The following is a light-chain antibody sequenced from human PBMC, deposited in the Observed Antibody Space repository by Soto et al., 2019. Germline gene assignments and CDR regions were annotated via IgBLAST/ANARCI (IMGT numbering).Light chain of an antibody. J-gene: IGKJ1*01. CDR3: QLSYSTWT. Sequence: DIQMTQSPSSLSASIGDRVTITCRASQNIRSYLNWYQQKPGKAPKLLIHAASSLQSGVPSRFSGSGSGTDFTLTISSLQPEYFAAYYCQLSYSTWTFGQGTKVEIK. CDR1: QNIRSY. V-gene: IGKV1-39*01. CDR2: AAS.